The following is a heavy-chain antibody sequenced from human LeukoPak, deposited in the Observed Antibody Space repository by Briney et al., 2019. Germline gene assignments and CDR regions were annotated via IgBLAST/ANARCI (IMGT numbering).Heavy chain of an antibody. D-gene: IGHD6-6*01. J-gene: IGHJ6*03. V-gene: IGHV1-8*01. Sequence: GASLKVSCKASGYTFASYDINWVRQATGHTLEWMGWMNPNSGNTGYAQKFQGRVTMTRDTSINTAYMELSNLRSEDTAVYYCARSTDSSAPYYYYHMDVWGEGTTVTVSS. CDR1: GYTFASYD. CDR3: ARSTDSSAPYYYYHMDV. CDR2: MNPNSGNT.